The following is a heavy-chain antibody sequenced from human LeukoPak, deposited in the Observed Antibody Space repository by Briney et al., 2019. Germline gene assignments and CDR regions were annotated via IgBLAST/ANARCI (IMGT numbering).Heavy chain of an antibody. CDR2: VYSTGSTT. CDR1: GGSITSSSNY. V-gene: IGHV4-39*01. D-gene: IGHD4-17*01. Sequence: PSETLSLTCTVSGGSITSSSNYWGWVRQPPGKGLEWIGTVYSTGSTTYSNPSLKSRVTISVDTSKNQFSLKLSSVTAADTAVYYCAKKETTVTTFFENWGQGTLVTVSS. CDR3: AKKETTVTTFFEN. J-gene: IGHJ4*02.